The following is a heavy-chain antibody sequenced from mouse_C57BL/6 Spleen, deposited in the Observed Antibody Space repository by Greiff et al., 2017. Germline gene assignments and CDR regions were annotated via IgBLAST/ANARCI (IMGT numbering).Heavy chain of an antibody. V-gene: IGHV1-61*01. CDR1: GYTFTSYW. Sequence: VQLQQPGAELVRPGSSVKLSCKASGYTFTSYWMDWVKQRPGQGLEWIGNIFPSDSETHYNQKFKDKATLTVDKSSSTAYMQLSSLTSEDSAVYYCARRGIYYDYDGFAYWGQGTLVTVSA. CDR3: ARRGIYYDYDGFAY. CDR2: IFPSDSET. D-gene: IGHD2-4*01. J-gene: IGHJ3*01.